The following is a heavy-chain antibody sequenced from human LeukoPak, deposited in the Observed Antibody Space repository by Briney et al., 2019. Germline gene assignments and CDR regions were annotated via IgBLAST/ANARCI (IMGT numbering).Heavy chain of an antibody. CDR2: FNPKSGGT. CDR3: ARAGYCGSTCYYYFAY. CDR1: GYIITDYF. Sequence: ASVKVSCRASGYIITDYFIHWVRQAPGQGLEWMGWFNPKSGGTYYAQYFQGRVTMTRDTSISTAYMELSSLTSDDTAVYSCARAGYCGSTCYYYFAYWGQRTLVTVSS. V-gene: IGHV1-2*02. J-gene: IGHJ4*02. D-gene: IGHD2-21*01.